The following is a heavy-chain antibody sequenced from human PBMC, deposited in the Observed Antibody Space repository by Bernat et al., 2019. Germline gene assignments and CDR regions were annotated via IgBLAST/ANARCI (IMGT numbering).Heavy chain of an antibody. Sequence: QVQLVESGGGVVQPGRSLRLSCAASGFTFSSYAMHWVRQAPGKGLEWVAVISYDGSNKYYADSVKGRFTISRDNSKNTLYLQMNSLRAEDTAVYYCARWREEGYASAFDIWGQGTMVTVSS. D-gene: IGHD2-15*01. J-gene: IGHJ3*02. CDR1: GFTFSSYA. CDR2: ISYDGSNK. CDR3: ARWREEGYASAFDI. V-gene: IGHV3-30*14.